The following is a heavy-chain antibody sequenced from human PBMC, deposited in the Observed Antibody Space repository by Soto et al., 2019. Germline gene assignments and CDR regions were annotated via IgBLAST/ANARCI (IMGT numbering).Heavy chain of an antibody. CDR3: AKDRPRRNSGYLCDY. CDR1: GFTFSTYA. J-gene: IGHJ4*02. V-gene: IGHV3-23*01. Sequence: EVQLLESGGKLVQPGGSLTLSCAASGFTFSTYAMAWVRQAPGKGLEWVSGVSASGLNTDYADPVKGRFYISRDNSKNTVSRHMNSLRAEDTALKYCAKDRPRRNSGYLCDYWGQGTPVTVSS. CDR2: VSASGLNT. D-gene: IGHD5-18*01.